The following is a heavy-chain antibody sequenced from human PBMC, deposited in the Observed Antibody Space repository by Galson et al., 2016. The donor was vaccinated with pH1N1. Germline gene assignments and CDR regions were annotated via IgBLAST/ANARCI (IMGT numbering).Heavy chain of an antibody. CDR2: IDSGGNS. CDR1: GLSVRNNY. CDR3: ARPRIASPGALHH. V-gene: IGHV3-66*02. Sequence: LRLSCAASGLSVRNNYMNWVRRAPGKGLEWVSVIDSGGNSFYADSVKGRFTMSRDNSKNTVYLQMNSLTREDTAVYFCARPRIASPGALHHWGQGTRVTVSS. D-gene: IGHD1-26*01. J-gene: IGHJ1*01.